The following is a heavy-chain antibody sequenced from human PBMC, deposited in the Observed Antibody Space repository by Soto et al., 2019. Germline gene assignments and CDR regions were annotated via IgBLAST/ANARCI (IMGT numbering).Heavy chain of an antibody. V-gene: IGHV4-30-4*02. D-gene: IGHD1-1*01. CDR2: IDNSGTT. Sequence: SETLSLTCSVSGDSISGGTYFWSWVRQAPGKGPEWIGYIDNSGTTLYTPSLKSRVSMSVDTSENQFSLQLTSVTAADTAIYYCARGGRYYYYWGHGTLVTVSS. CDR3: ARGGRYYYY. J-gene: IGHJ4*01. CDR1: GDSISGGTYF.